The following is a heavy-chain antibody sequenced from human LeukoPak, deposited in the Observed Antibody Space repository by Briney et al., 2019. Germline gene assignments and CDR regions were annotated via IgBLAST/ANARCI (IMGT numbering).Heavy chain of an antibody. J-gene: IGHJ4*02. CDR1: GYGFTDFW. CDR3: ARHYKQQLIDF. V-gene: IGHV5-51*01. Sequence: GESLKISCKGSGYGFTDFWIGWVRQMPGKGLEWMGIIYPDDSDIRHSPSFEGQVTISADKSISTAYLQWSSLKASDTAIYYCARHYKQQLIDFWGPGTLVTVAS. CDR2: IYPDDSDI. D-gene: IGHD6-13*01.